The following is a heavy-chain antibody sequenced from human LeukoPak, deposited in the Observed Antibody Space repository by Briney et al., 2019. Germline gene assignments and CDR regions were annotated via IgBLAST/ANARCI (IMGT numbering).Heavy chain of an antibody. Sequence: XXHLRTPTSHPSLNTRLTISVDTSNNQFSLNLSSVTAADTAVYYCARIVRFLQWLPNRPFDYWGQGTLVTVSS. V-gene: IGHV4-34*01. CDR3: ARIVRFLQWLPNRPFDY. CDR2: XXHLRTP. J-gene: IGHJ4*02. D-gene: IGHD3-3*01.